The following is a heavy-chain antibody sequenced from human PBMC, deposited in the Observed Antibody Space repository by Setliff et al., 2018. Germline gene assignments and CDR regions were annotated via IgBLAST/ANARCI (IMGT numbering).Heavy chain of an antibody. D-gene: IGHD2-15*01. V-gene: IGHV3-30*02. CDR1: GFSFSSYG. CDR3: ARGVDYCMDV. J-gene: IGHJ6*03. Sequence: AGGSLRLSCAASGFSFSSYGIHWVRQAPGKGLEWVSFIQTNGNDKNYADSVKGRFTIYRDDSKNTLYLQMDSLRPEDTAIYYCARGVDYCMDVWGKGTTVTVSS. CDR2: IQTNGNDK.